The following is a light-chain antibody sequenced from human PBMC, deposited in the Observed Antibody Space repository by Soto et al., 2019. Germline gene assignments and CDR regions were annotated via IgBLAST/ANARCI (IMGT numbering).Light chain of an antibody. J-gene: IGKJ2*01. CDR2: LGS. V-gene: IGKV2-28*01. CDR3: MQALQTPPHT. CDR1: QSLLHSNGYNY. Sequence: DIVMTQSPLSLPVTPGEPASISCRSSQSLLHSNGYNYLDWYLQKPGQSPQLLIYLGSNRASGVADRFSGSGSGTDFTLKISRVEAEDVGVYYCMQALQTPPHTFGQGTKLEIK.